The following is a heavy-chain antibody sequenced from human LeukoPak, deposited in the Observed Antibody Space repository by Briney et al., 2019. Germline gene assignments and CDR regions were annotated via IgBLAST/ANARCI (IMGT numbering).Heavy chain of an antibody. CDR3: AKVWTAYSDDYFDY. Sequence: GSLRLSCAASGITLSRYWMRLVRQAPGKGLEFVSSISGSGGSTNHADSVKGRFTISRDNSKNTLYLQMNSLRAEDTAVYYCAKVWTAYSDDYFDYWGQGTLVTVSS. J-gene: IGHJ4*02. V-gene: IGHV3-23*01. CDR1: GITLSRYW. D-gene: IGHD3/OR15-3a*01. CDR2: ISGSGGST.